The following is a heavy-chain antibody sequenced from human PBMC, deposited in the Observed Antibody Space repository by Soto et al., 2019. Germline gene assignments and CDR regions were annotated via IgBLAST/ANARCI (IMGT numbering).Heavy chain of an antibody. V-gene: IGHV2-70*11. J-gene: IGHJ6*02. D-gene: IGHD6-13*01. CDR2: IDWDDDK. CDR3: ARIGAAAGTSEYYYGMDV. CDR1: GFSLSTSGMC. Sequence: PTLVNPTQTLTLTCTFSGFSLSTSGMCVSWIRQPPGKALEWLARIDWDDDKYYSTSLKTRLTISKDTSKNQVVLTMTNMDPVDTATYYCARIGAAAGTSEYYYGMDVWGQGTMVTVSS.